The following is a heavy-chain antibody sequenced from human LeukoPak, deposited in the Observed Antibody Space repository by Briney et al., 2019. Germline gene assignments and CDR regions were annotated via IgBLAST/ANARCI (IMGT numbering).Heavy chain of an antibody. Sequence: TSETRSLTCTVSGGSISSSSYYWGWIRQPPGKGLEWIGSIYYSGSTYYNPSLKSRVTISVDTSKNQFSLKLSSVTAADTAVYYCARLDPAARHFDYWGQGTLVTVSS. CDR1: GGSISSSSYY. J-gene: IGHJ4*02. CDR3: ARLDPAARHFDY. D-gene: IGHD6-6*01. V-gene: IGHV4-39*01. CDR2: IYYSGST.